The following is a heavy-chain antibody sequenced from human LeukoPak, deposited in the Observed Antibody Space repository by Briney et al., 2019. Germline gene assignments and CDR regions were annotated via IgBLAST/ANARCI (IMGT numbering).Heavy chain of an antibody. CDR1: GGSISSSSYY. J-gene: IGHJ6*02. D-gene: IGHD3-22*01. V-gene: IGHV4-39*07. Sequence: SETLSLTCTVSGGSISSSSYYWGWIRQPPGKGLEWIGSIYYSGSTYYNPSLKSRVTISVDTSKNQFSLKLSSVTAADTAVYYCAREGTSYDSSGYYYYYYGMDVWGQGTTVTVSS. CDR3: AREGTSYDSSGYYYYYYGMDV. CDR2: IYYSGST.